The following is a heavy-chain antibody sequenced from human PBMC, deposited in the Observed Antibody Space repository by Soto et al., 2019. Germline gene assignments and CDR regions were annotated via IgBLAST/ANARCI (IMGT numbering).Heavy chain of an antibody. D-gene: IGHD3-3*01. CDR3: ARRKKRDRFLDY. V-gene: IGHV1-8*01. Sequence: QVQLVQSGAEVKKPGASVKVSCKASGYTFTSYDIYWVRQATGQGLAWMGWMNPNSRNTGYAQKFKGRVTMPRNTAISTAYMELSSLRSEDTAVYYCARRKKRDRFLDYWGQGTLVTVSS. CDR2: MNPNSRNT. J-gene: IGHJ4*02. CDR1: GYTFTSYD.